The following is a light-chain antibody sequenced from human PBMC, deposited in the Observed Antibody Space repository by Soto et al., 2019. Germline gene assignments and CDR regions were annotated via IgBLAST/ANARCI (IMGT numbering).Light chain of an antibody. J-gene: IGKJ2*01. CDR2: AAS. CDR3: QQSLGIPYT. CDR1: QSITGY. Sequence: DIQMTQSPSSLSASVGDRVTITCRASQSITGYLNWYQQKPGKAPKLLIYAASSLQSGAPSRFSGSGSGTDFTLTISSLQRDDFATYFCQQSLGIPYTFGQGTRLETK. V-gene: IGKV1-39*01.